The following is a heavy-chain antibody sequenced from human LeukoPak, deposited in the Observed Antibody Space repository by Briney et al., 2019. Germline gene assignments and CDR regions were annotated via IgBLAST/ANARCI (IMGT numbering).Heavy chain of an antibody. J-gene: IGHJ6*02. D-gene: IGHD3-10*01. CDR2: LWYDGSNK. CDR3: ARDRGSGSYDGMDV. CDR1: GFTFSSYA. Sequence: GGSLRLSCAASGFTFSSYAMHWVRQAPGKGLEWVAVLWYDGSNKYYADSVKGRFTISRDNSKNTLYLQMSSLRAEDTAVYYCARDRGSGSYDGMDVWGQGTTVTVSS. V-gene: IGHV3-33*08.